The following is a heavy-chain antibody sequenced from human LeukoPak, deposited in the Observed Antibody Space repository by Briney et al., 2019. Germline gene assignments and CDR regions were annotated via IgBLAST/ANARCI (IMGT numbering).Heavy chain of an antibody. J-gene: IGHJ5*02. CDR2: IYPGNSDT. CDR1: GNSFSSYW. D-gene: IGHD2-2*01. Sequence: GESLKISCKGSGNSFSSYWIGWVRQMPGKGLEWMGIIYPGNSDTIYSPSFQGQVTISADKSISTAYLQWSSLKASDTAMYYCARRGPAASNWFDPWGQGTLVTVSS. V-gene: IGHV5-51*01. CDR3: ARRGPAASNWFDP.